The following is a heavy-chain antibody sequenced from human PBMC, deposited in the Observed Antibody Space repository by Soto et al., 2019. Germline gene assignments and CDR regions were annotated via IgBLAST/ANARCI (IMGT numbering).Heavy chain of an antibody. Sequence: EVQLVESGGGLVQPGRSLRLSCAASGFTFDDYAMHWVRQAPGKGLEWVSGISWNSGSIGYADSVKSRFTISRDNAKNSLYMQMNSLRAEGTALYYCTKGGYRWYSYLDYWGQGTLVTVSS. J-gene: IGHJ4*02. V-gene: IGHV3-9*01. CDR3: TKGGYRWYSYLDY. CDR2: ISWNSGSI. D-gene: IGHD6-13*01. CDR1: GFTFDDYA.